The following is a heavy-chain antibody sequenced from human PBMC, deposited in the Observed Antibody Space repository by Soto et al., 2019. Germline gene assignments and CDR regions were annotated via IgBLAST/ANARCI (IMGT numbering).Heavy chain of an antibody. CDR3: AKPSRETMSCCGED. V-gene: IGHV3-23*01. J-gene: IGHJ4*02. D-gene: IGHD2-21*01. Sequence: EVQLLESGGGLVQPGGPLRLSCAASGFTFNNYAMSWVRQAPGRGLEWVSGISGSGDMINYADSVKGRFTVSRDNSKNTLYLQMNSLRVEDTAVYYCAKPSRETMSCCGEDSGQGTLVTVSS. CDR2: ISGSGDMI. CDR1: GFTFNNYA.